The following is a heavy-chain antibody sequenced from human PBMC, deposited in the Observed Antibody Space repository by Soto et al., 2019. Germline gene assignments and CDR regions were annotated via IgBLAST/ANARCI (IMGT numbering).Heavy chain of an antibody. CDR3: ARGRNYDILTGYSLASNDAFDI. Sequence: SETVALTCAVYGGSLCGYYWSWIRQPPGMGLEWIGEINHSGSTNYNPSLKSRVTISVDTSKNQISLRLSSVTAADTAVYYCARGRNYDILTGYSLASNDAFDIWGQGTMVTVSS. CDR2: INHSGST. V-gene: IGHV4-34*01. CDR1: GGSLCGYY. J-gene: IGHJ3*02. D-gene: IGHD3-9*01.